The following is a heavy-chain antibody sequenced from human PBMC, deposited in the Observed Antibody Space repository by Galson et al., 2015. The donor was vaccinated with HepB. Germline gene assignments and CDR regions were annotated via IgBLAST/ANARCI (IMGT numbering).Heavy chain of an antibody. Sequence: SLRLSCAASGFTFSSYGMHWVRQAPGKGLEWVAVIWYDGSNKYYADSVKGRFTISRDNSKNTLYLQMNSLRAEDTAVYYCAKTYCSGGSCYVPNDYYYYGMDVWGQGTTVTVSS. V-gene: IGHV3-33*06. CDR1: GFTFSSYG. CDR3: AKTYCSGGSCYVPNDYYYYGMDV. J-gene: IGHJ6*02. CDR2: IWYDGSNK. D-gene: IGHD2-15*01.